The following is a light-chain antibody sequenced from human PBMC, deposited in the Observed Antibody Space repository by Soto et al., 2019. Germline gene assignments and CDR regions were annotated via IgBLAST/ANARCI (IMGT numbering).Light chain of an antibody. V-gene: IGKV3-15*01. CDR1: QIIANN. Sequence: EIVIMQSPATLSVSPGERATLSCRASQIIANNLAWYQQKPGQAPRLLIYGASTRAPGIPARFSGSGSGTEFTLTISSLQSEDFAIYYCQHYNNWPPWTFGQGTKVDIK. CDR2: GAS. J-gene: IGKJ1*01. CDR3: QHYNNWPPWT.